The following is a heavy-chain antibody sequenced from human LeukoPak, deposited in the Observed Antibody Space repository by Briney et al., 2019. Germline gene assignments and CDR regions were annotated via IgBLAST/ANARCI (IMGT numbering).Heavy chain of an antibody. V-gene: IGHV4-59*01. J-gene: IGHJ4*02. CDR1: GGSINNYY. CDR2: ISYSGST. D-gene: IGHD5-24*01. CDR3: TRDRLDGYNYVDV. Sequence: SETLSLTCTVSGGSINNYYWSWIRQPPGKGLEWIGFISYSGSTDYNPSLKSRVTMSVDTSKNQFSLKLKSVTPADTAIYYFTRDRLDGYNYVDVWGQGTLVTVSS.